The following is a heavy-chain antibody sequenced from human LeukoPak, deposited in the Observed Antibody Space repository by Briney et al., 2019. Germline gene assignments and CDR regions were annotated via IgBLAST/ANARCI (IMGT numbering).Heavy chain of an antibody. J-gene: IGHJ4*02. CDR3: ARSSIDSGSNFDY. CDR2: IYISGIT. Sequence: SETLSLTCSVSGDSITNYYWNWIRQPAGKGLEWIGRIYISGITNYNPSLKSRVTMSVDTSKNHFSLKLSSVTAADTAVYYCARSSIDSGSNFDYWGQGTLVTVSS. D-gene: IGHD3-10*01. V-gene: IGHV4-4*07. CDR1: GDSITNYY.